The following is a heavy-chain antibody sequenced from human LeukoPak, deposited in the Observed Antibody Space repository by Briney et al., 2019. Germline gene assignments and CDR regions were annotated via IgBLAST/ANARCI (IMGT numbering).Heavy chain of an antibody. CDR2: ISVYNGNT. Sequence: GASVKVSCKASGYTFTSYGISWVRQAPGQGLEWMGWISVYNGNTNYAQKLQDRVTMTTDTSTSTAYMELRSLRSDDTAVYYCARDSSSGNYYQDAFDIWGQGTTVTVSS. J-gene: IGHJ3*02. CDR1: GYTFTSYG. CDR3: ARDSSSGNYYQDAFDI. V-gene: IGHV1-18*01. D-gene: IGHD1-26*01.